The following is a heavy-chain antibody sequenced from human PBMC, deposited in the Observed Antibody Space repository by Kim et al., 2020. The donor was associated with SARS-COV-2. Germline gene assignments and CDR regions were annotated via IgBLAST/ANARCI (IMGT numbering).Heavy chain of an antibody. J-gene: IGHJ6*02. V-gene: IGHV3-23*01. D-gene: IGHD2-2*02. CDR2: ISGNGGSA. CDR3: AKLKTTSCYSAMDG. CDR1: GFTFSTYA. Sequence: GGSLRLSCAASGFTFSTYAMSWVRQAPGKGLEWVSGISGNGGSAYYADSVKGRFYISRDDSKNTLYLQMNSLRAEDTAVYYCAKLKTTSCYSAMDGWGQG.